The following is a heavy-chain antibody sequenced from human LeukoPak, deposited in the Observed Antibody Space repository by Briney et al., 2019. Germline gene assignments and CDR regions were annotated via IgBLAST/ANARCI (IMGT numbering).Heavy chain of an antibody. CDR1: GYTFTGYY. Sequence: ASVKVSCKASGYTFTGYYMNWVRQAPGQGLEWMGWINPNSGGTNYAQKFQGRVTMTRDTSISTVYMELSSLRSEDTAVYYCARDRTTADHYYYYMDVWGKGTTVTVSS. CDR2: INPNSGGT. D-gene: IGHD1-7*01. V-gene: IGHV1-2*02. CDR3: ARDRTTADHYYYYMDV. J-gene: IGHJ6*03.